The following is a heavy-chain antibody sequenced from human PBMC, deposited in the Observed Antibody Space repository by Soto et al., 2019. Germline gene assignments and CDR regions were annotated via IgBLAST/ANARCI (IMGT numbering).Heavy chain of an antibody. J-gene: IGHJ6*02. V-gene: IGHV3-7*03. D-gene: IGHD4-17*01. CDR1: GFTFSSYW. Sequence: EVQLVESGGGLVQPGGSLRLSCAASGFTFSSYWMSWVRQAPGKGLEWVANIKQDGSEKYYVDSVKGRFTISRDNAKNSLYLQMNSLRAEYTAVYYCARDSNGDYVSKSGGMDVWGQGTTVTVSS. CDR2: IKQDGSEK. CDR3: ARDSNGDYVSKSGGMDV.